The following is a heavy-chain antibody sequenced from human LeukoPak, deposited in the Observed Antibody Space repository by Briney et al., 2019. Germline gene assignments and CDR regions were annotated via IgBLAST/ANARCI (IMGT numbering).Heavy chain of an antibody. J-gene: IGHJ4*02. Sequence: GGSLRLSCAASGFTFSSHWMDWVRQAPGKGLEWVANIKQDGSESYYLDSVKGRFTISRDNAKSSLYLQMNSLRAEDTAVYYCAREYINYVQDYWGQGTLVTVSS. CDR1: GFTFSSHW. CDR2: IKQDGSES. CDR3: AREYINYVQDY. D-gene: IGHD4-11*01. V-gene: IGHV3-7*01.